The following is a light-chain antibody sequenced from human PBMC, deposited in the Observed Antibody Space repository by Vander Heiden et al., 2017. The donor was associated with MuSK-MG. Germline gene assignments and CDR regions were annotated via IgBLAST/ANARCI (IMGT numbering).Light chain of an antibody. CDR3: QKDNSAPFI. V-gene: IGKV1-27*01. Sequence: DIQMTQSPSSLSASVGDRVTMTCRASQGISIHLAWYQQTPGKPPKLLIHAASTLQSGVPSRFSGSGSGTDFTLTISSLQPEDVATYYCQKDNSAPFIFGHGTKVDIK. J-gene: IGKJ3*01. CDR1: QGISIH. CDR2: AAS.